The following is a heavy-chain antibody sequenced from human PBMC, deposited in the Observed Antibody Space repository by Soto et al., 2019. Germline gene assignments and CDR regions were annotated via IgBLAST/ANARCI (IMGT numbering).Heavy chain of an antibody. CDR1: GGTFSSYA. Sequence: QVQLVQSGAEVKKPGSSVKVSCKASGGTFSSYAISWVRQAPGQGLEWMGGIIPIFGTADYAQKFQGRVTIPADESTSTAYMELSSRRSEDTDVYYCASQLNGDYYYYGMDVGGQGAKVTVSS. CDR3: ASQLNGDYYYYGMDV. D-gene: IGHD7-27*01. J-gene: IGHJ6*02. V-gene: IGHV1-69*12. CDR2: IIPIFGTA.